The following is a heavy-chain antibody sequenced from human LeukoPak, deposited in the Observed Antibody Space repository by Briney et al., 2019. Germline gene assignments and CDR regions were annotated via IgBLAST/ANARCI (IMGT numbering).Heavy chain of an antibody. D-gene: IGHD3-16*01. CDR1: GGSINSYY. CDR3: ARRWVYDKRAFDA. Sequence: SETLSLTCTVSGGSINSYYWSWIRQPPGKGLEWIGYIYYSGSTNYNPSLKSRVTISVDTSKNQFSLKLSSVTAADTAVYYCARRWVYDKRAFDAWGQGTMVTVSS. V-gene: IGHV4-59*01. J-gene: IGHJ3*01. CDR2: IYYSGST.